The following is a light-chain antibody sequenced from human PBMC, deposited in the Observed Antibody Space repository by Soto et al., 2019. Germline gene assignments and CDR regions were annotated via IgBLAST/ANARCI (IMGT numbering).Light chain of an antibody. J-gene: IGLJ2*01. CDR2: GNS. CDR3: QSYDSNLSVV. V-gene: IGLV1-40*01. CDR1: SSNIGTGYD. Sequence: QAVVTQPPSVSGAPGQRVTISCTGSSSNIGTGYDVHWYQQLPGTAPKLLIYGNSNRPSGVPDRFSGSKSGTSASLAITGLHAEDEADYSCQSYDSNLSVVFGGGTKLTVL.